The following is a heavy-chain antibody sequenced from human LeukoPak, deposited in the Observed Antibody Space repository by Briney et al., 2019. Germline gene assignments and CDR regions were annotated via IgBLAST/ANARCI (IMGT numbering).Heavy chain of an antibody. CDR3: ARDHAKVGATWDYYYGMDV. CDR1: GFTVSSNY. V-gene: IGHV3-53*01. CDR2: IYSGGST. Sequence: GGSLRLSCAASGFTVSSNYMSWVRQAPGKGLEWVSVIYSGGSTYYADSVKGRFTISRDNSKNTLYLQMNSLRAEDTAVYYCARDHAKVGATWDYYYGMDVWGQGTTVTVSS. D-gene: IGHD1-26*01. J-gene: IGHJ6*02.